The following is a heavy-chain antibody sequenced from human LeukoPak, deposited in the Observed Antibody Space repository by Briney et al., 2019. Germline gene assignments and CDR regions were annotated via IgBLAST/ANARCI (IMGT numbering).Heavy chain of an antibody. CDR3: ARVKQWLVRVGWFDP. V-gene: IGHV3-66*02. CDR1: GFTVSSNY. Sequence: GGSLRLSCAASGFTVSSNYMSWVRQAPGKGLEWVSVIYSGGSTYYADSVKGRFTISRDNSKNTLYLQMSSLRAEDTAVYYCARVKQWLVRVGWFDPWGQGTLVTVSS. J-gene: IGHJ5*02. D-gene: IGHD6-19*01. CDR2: IYSGGST.